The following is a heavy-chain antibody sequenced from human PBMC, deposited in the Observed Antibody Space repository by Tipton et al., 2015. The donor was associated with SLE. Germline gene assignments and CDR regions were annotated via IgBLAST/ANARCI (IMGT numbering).Heavy chain of an antibody. D-gene: IGHD6-6*01. Sequence: TLSFTCTVSGGSISSSDFYWAWIRQPPGKGLEWIGSIYYSGNTYYNPSLKNRVTISVDTSKNQFSLKLSSVTAADTAVYFCAREVRQLLIYFDSWGQGTLVTVSS. V-gene: IGHV4-39*07. CDR1: GGSISSSDFY. CDR3: AREVRQLLIYFDS. CDR2: IYYSGNT. J-gene: IGHJ4*02.